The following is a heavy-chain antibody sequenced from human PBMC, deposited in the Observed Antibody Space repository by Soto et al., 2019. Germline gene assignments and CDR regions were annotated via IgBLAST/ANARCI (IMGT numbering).Heavy chain of an antibody. CDR1: GFTFSSYG. Sequence: HPGGSLRLSCAASGFTFSSYGMHWVRQAPGKGLEWVAVISYDGSNKYYADSVKGRFTISRDNSKNTLYLQMNSLRAEDTAVYYCGRSIAAAGTHREYYYYGMDVWGQGTTVTVSS. D-gene: IGHD6-13*01. V-gene: IGHV3-30*03. CDR2: ISYDGSNK. J-gene: IGHJ6*02. CDR3: GRSIAAAGTHREYYYYGMDV.